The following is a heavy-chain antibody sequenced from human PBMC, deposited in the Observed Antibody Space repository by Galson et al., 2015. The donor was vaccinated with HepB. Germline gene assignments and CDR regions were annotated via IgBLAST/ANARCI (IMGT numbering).Heavy chain of an antibody. CDR3: APATVRKGSPDF. CDR2: FDPEDGKK. V-gene: IGHV1-24*01. D-gene: IGHD3-10*01. Sequence: SVKVSCKVPGYTLTDLFMHWVRQAPGQGLEWMGGFDPEDGKKVYAQKFQGRVTMTEDTSTDTAYMRLSSLRSDDTAVYYCAPATVRKGSPDFWGQGTLVTVSS. CDR1: GYTLTDLF. J-gene: IGHJ4*02.